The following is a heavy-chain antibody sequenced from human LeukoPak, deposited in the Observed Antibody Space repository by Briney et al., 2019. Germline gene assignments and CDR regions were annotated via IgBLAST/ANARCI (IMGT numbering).Heavy chain of an antibody. CDR2: IYHSGST. CDR3: ARGVVVISSGDY. D-gene: IGHD3-22*01. CDR1: GYSISSGYY. Sequence: SETLSLTCAVSGYSISSGYYWGRIRQPPGKGLEWIGSIYHSGSTYYNPSLKSQVTISVDTSKNQFSLKLSSVTAANTAVYYCARGVVVISSGDYWGQGTLVTVSS. J-gene: IGHJ4*02. V-gene: IGHV4-38-2*01.